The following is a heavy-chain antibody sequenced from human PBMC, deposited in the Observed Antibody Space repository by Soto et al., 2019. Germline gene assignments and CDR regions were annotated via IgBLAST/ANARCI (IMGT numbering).Heavy chain of an antibody. CDR2: MNPNSGNT. D-gene: IGHD2-15*01. CDR3: ARDTLRVTGGFDP. Sequence: ASVKVSCKASGYTFTSYDINWVRQAPGQGLEWMGWMNPNSGNTGYAQKFQGRVTMTRNTSITTAYMELSSLRSEDTAVYYCARDTLRVTGGFDPWGQGTLVTVSS. CDR1: GYTFTSYD. V-gene: IGHV1-8*01. J-gene: IGHJ5*02.